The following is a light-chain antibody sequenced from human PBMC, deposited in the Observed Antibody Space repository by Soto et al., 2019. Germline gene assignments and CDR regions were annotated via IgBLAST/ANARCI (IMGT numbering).Light chain of an antibody. J-gene: IGKJ2*01. CDR3: QQYVNSPFT. Sequence: FVLTQSPGTLSLSPGERATFSCRASQSVRGNYIAWYQQKPGQAPRVLIFEASKRATGTPDRFSGSGSGTDFPLTISRLEPEDFAVFYCQQYVNSPFTFGQGTNLEI. V-gene: IGKV3-20*01. CDR1: QSVRGNY. CDR2: EAS.